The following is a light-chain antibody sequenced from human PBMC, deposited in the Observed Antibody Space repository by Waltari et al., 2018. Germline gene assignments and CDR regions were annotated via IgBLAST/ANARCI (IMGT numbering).Light chain of an antibody. Sequence: DIQMTQSPSTLSTSVGDRVTITCRASQSISVWLAWYQQKPGKATNLLIYDASRMESGVPSRFSGSGSGTEFTLTISSLQPDDFATYYCQQYNTYATFGQGTKVEIK. CDR2: DAS. CDR1: QSISVW. CDR3: QQYNTYAT. V-gene: IGKV1-5*01. J-gene: IGKJ1*01.